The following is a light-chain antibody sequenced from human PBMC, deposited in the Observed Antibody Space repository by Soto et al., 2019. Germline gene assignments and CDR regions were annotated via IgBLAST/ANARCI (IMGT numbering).Light chain of an antibody. CDR1: KPIDTS. CDR3: QQRHSSPFT. V-gene: IGKV1-39*01. CDR2: HAS. Sequence: DIQMTQAPSSPSASVGDRVTITCRASKPIDTSLNWYQQKPGNAPRLLIYHASSLQSGVPLSFSGSGSGTDFTLTIRSLQPEDFTTNYYQQRHSSPFTCGPGTTVHI. J-gene: IGKJ3*01.